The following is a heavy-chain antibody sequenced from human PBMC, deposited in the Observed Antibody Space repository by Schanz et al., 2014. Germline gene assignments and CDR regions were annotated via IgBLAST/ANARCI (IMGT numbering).Heavy chain of an antibody. CDR3: VRVSFADPRLYRGMDRDIDY. CDR2: ISASGGTT. Sequence: EVQLLESGGGLVQPGGSLRLSCAASGFTFSAYAMTWVRQIPGKGLEWVSAISASGGTTYYADSVKGRFTISRDNSKNTLYLQMNNLRAEDTAVYYCVRVSFADPRLYRGMDRDIDYWGQGTLVTVSS. D-gene: IGHD5-18*01. V-gene: IGHV3-23*01. J-gene: IGHJ4*02. CDR1: GFTFSAYA.